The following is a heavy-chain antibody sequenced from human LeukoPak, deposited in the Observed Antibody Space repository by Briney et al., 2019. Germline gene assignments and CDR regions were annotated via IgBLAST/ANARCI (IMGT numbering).Heavy chain of an antibody. CDR1: GSTFSGSA. V-gene: IGHV3-73*01. D-gene: IGHD4/OR15-4a*01. Sequence: HPGGSLRLSCAASGSTFSGSAMHWVRQAPGKGLEWVGQIGSGAKSYATAYAASVKGRFTISRDDSKNTAYLQMNSLRAEDTAVYYCARRAGAYSHPYDYWGQGTLVTVSS. J-gene: IGHJ4*02. CDR3: ARRAGAYSHPYDY. CDR2: IGSGAKSYAT.